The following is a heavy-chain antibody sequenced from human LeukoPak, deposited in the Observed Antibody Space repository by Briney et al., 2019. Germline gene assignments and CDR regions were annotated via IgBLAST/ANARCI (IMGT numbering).Heavy chain of an antibody. CDR2: ISAYNGNT. CDR1: GYTFTSYG. Sequence: GASVKVSCKASGYTFTSYGISWVRQAPGQGLEWMGWISAYNGNTNYAQKLQGRVTMTTDTSTSTAYTELRSLRSDDTAVYYCARDTYYYDSSPSVDYWGQGTLVTVSS. CDR3: ARDTYYYDSSPSVDY. V-gene: IGHV1-18*01. J-gene: IGHJ4*02. D-gene: IGHD3-22*01.